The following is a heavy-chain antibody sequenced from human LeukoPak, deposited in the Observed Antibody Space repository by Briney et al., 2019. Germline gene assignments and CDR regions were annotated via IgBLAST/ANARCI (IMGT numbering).Heavy chain of an antibody. Sequence: PSETLSLTRTVSGGSISSYYWSWIRQPPGKGLEWIGYIYYSGSTNYNPSLKSRVTISVDTSKNQFSLKLSSVTAADTAVYYCARGGPNWFDPWGQGTLVTVSS. D-gene: IGHD5-12*01. CDR3: ARGGPNWFDP. J-gene: IGHJ5*02. CDR2: IYYSGST. V-gene: IGHV4-59*01. CDR1: GGSISSYY.